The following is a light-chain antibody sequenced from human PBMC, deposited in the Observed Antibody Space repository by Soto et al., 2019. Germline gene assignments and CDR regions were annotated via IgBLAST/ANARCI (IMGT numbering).Light chain of an antibody. Sequence: QSALTQPRSVSGSPGQSVTMSCTGTSSDVGDYNYVSWYQQHPGKAPKLLIYAVNMRPSGVPDRFSGSKSGNTASLTISGLQAEDEADYSCCSYAGSYTWVFGGGTKVTVL. CDR1: SSDVGDYNY. CDR3: CSYAGSYTWV. V-gene: IGLV2-11*01. CDR2: AVN. J-gene: IGLJ3*02.